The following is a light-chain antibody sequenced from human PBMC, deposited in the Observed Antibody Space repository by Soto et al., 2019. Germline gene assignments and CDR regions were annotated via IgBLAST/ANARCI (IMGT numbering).Light chain of an antibody. V-gene: IGLV7-46*01. Sequence: QTVVTQEPSLTVSPGGTVTLTCGSSTGTVTSGHYPYRFQQKPGQAPRTLIYDTTNKHSWTPARFSGSLLGGKAALTLSGAQPEDEAEYYCLLSYSDTRVFGGGTKLTVL. J-gene: IGLJ2*01. CDR1: TGTVTSGHY. CDR3: LLSYSDTRV. CDR2: DTT.